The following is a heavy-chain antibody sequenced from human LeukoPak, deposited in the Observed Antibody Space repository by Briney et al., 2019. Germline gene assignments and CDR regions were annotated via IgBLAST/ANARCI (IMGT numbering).Heavy chain of an antibody. J-gene: IGHJ6*03. CDR2: IIPIFGTA. CDR1: GGTFSSYA. D-gene: IGHD3-3*01. CDR3: ARGNTIFGVTNPKTAYYYYMDV. Sequence: SVKVSCKASGGTFSSYAISWVRQAPGQGLEWMGGIIPIFGTANYAQKFQGRVTITADESMSTAYMELSSLRSEDTAVYYCARGNTIFGVTNPKTAYYYYMDVWGKGTTVTVSS. V-gene: IGHV1-69*13.